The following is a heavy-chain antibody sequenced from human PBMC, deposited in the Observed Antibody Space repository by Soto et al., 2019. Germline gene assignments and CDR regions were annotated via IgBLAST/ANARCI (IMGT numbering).Heavy chain of an antibody. V-gene: IGHV4-59*01. CDR1: GASISSSY. CDR2: IYYRGSA. CDR3: ERTPYRWTLGTVRQYFYY. D-gene: IGHD3-16*02. Sequence: QVQLQESGPGLVKPSETLSLTCNVSGASISSSYWRWIRQPPGQGLEWIGKIYYRGSANYNPSLRSRVTISVDTAKHHLSLSLSSGTAADTAVYYWERTPYRWTLGTVRQYFYYWGHVTLVTVSS. J-gene: IGHJ4*01.